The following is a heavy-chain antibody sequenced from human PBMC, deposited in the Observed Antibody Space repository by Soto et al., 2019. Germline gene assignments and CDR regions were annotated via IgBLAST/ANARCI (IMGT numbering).Heavy chain of an antibody. V-gene: IGHV3-23*01. Sequence: PGGSLRLSCAASGFTFSSYAMNWVRQAPGKGPEWVSHISVTGGTYYAGSVKGRFAISRDNARNTLSLQMNSLRADDTAVYYCARLSGDHSAFFSYGMDAWGQGTTVTVSS. CDR1: GFTFSSYA. D-gene: IGHD2-21*01. CDR3: ARLSGDHSAFFSYGMDA. CDR2: ISVTGGT. J-gene: IGHJ6*02.